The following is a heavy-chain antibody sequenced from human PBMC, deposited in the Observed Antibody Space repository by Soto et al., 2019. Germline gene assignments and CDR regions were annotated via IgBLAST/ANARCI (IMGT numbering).Heavy chain of an antibody. V-gene: IGHV3-30-3*01. J-gene: IGHJ6*02. CDR3: ARDLREAPPIYYGMDV. CDR2: ISYDGSNK. Sequence: GGSLRLSCAASGFTFSSYAMHWVRQAPGKGLEWVAVISYDGSNKHYADSVKGRFTISRDNSKNTLYLQMNSLRAEDTAVYYCARDLREAPPIYYGMDVWGQGTTVTVSS. CDR1: GFTFSSYA.